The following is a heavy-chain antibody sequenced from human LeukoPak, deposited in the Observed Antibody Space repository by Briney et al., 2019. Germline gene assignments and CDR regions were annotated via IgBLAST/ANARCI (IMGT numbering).Heavy chain of an antibody. CDR1: GGSFSSYY. Sequence: PSETLSLTCAVYGGSFSSYYWTWVRQPPGKGLEWIGEITHRGTTYYNPSLKSRVTISADTQFALKLTSVTAADTAVYYCAILGYCSSASCYAIPIWGQGSLVTVSS. CDR2: ITHRGTT. CDR3: AILGYCSSASCYAIPI. D-gene: IGHD2-2*01. V-gene: IGHV4-34*01. J-gene: IGHJ4*02.